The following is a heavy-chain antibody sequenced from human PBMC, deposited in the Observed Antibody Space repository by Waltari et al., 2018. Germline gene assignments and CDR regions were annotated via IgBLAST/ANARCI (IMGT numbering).Heavy chain of an antibody. V-gene: IGHV3-21*06. D-gene: IGHD7-27*01. CDR1: GFGLRDLN. CDR2: ISRIGSNI. CDR3: ARDVGLGKPDY. J-gene: IGHJ4*02. Sequence: EVQLVESGGGPVKPGGSLRLPGAASGFGLRDLNMIWVRQGPGKGLEWVSFISRIGSNIYYADSVKGRFTISRDNDKNTLFLQMDSLTAEDTAVYYCARDVGLGKPDYWGQGTLVTVSS.